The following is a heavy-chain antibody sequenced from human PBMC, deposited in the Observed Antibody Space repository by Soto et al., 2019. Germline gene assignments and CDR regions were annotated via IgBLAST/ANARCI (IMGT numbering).Heavy chain of an antibody. V-gene: IGHV6-1*01. CDR3: ARDPHSNWGAHDAFDI. CDR2: TYYRSKWYN. D-gene: IGHD4-4*01. CDR1: GDSVSSNSVA. Sequence: SQTLSLTCAISGDSVSSNSVAWNWIRQSPSRGLEWLGRTYYRSKWYNDYAVSVKSRITINPDTSKNQFSLQLNSVTPEDTAVYYCARDPHSNWGAHDAFDIWGQGTMVTVSS. J-gene: IGHJ3*02.